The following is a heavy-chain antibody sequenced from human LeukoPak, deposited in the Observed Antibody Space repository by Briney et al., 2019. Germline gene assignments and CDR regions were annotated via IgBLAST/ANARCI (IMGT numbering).Heavy chain of an antibody. CDR1: GYSVTKYY. CDR2: RNPNSGGT. V-gene: IGHV1-2*06. D-gene: IGHD6-13*01. J-gene: IGHJ5*02. CDR3: AKCGDFIAASYNWFDP. Sequence: GASVKVSRKPSGYSVTKYYMHWVRQAPGQGLEWMGRRNPNSGGTKYAQNFQGRVTMTRDTSISTAYLELNRLTSDDTAVYYCAKCGDFIAASYNWFDPWGPGTLVTASS.